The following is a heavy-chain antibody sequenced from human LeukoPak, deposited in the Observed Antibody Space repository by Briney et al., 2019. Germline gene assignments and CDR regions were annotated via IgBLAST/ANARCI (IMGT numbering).Heavy chain of an antibody. Sequence: GGSLRLSCAASGFTFSSYAMSWVRQAPGKGLEWVSAISGSGGSTYYADSVKGRFTISRDNSKNTLYLQMNSLRAEDTAVYYCAKEELWFGELSIHHYDYWGQGTLVTVSS. CDR1: GFTFSSYA. V-gene: IGHV3-23*01. D-gene: IGHD3-10*01. J-gene: IGHJ4*02. CDR2: ISGSGGST. CDR3: AKEELWFGELSIHHYDY.